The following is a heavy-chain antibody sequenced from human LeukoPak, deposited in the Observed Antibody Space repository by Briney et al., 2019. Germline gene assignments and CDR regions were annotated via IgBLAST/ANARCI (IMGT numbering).Heavy chain of an antibody. CDR2: IYYSGST. V-gene: IGHV4-31*03. J-gene: IGHJ3*02. D-gene: IGHD6-19*01. CDR1: GGSISSGGYY. Sequence: SETLSLTCTVSGGSISSGGYYWSWIRQHPGKGLEWIGYIYYSGSTYYNPSLKSRVTISVDTSKNQFSLKLSSVTAADTAVYYCARVEEYSSGWYLIDAFDIWGQGTMVTVSS. CDR3: ARVEEYSSGWYLIDAFDI.